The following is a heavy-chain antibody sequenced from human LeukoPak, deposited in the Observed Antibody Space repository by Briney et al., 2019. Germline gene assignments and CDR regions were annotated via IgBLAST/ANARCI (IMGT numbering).Heavy chain of an antibody. CDR2: IYYSGST. CDR1: GGSISSGGYY. Sequence: SQTLSLTCTVSGGSISSGGYYWSWIRQHPGKGLEWIGYIYYSGSTYYNPSLKSRVTISVDTSKNQFSLKLSSVTAADTAVYYCARRTDYSNYIYYYYMDVWGKGTTVTVSS. CDR3: ARRTDYSNYIYYYYMDV. D-gene: IGHD4-11*01. J-gene: IGHJ6*03. V-gene: IGHV4-31*03.